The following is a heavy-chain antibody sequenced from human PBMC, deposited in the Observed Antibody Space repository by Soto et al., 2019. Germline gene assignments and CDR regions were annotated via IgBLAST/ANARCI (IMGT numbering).Heavy chain of an antibody. Sequence: SETLSLTCTVSGGSISSGDYYWSWIRQPPGKGLEWIGYIYYSGSTYYNPSLKSRVTISVDTSKNQFSLKLSSVTAADTAVYYCARATRYYYDSSGSYYFDYWGQGTLVTVSS. CDR1: GGSISSGDYY. CDR3: ARATRYYYDSSGSYYFDY. V-gene: IGHV4-30-4*01. J-gene: IGHJ4*02. CDR2: IYYSGST. D-gene: IGHD3-22*01.